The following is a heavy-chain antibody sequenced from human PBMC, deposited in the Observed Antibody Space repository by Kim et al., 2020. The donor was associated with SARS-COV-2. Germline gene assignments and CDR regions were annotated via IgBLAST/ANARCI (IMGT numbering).Heavy chain of an antibody. D-gene: IGHD3-10*02. CDR3: ARVFRGMDV. J-gene: IGHJ6*02. Sequence: SGSNNYNPSRKSRVTRSVDTSKNKFSLKLSSMTAADTGVYYCARVFRGMDVWSQGTTVIVSS. V-gene: IGHV4-59*01. CDR2: SGSN.